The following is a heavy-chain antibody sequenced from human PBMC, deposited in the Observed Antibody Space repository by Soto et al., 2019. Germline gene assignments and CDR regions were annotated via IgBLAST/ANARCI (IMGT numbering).Heavy chain of an antibody. CDR3: ARDLGSYYYDSSGYFYFDF. D-gene: IGHD3-22*01. CDR2: IYTDGTT. Sequence: PSETLSLTCTVSGGSINNYYWSWIRQPAGKGLEWIGRIYTDGTTNSNPSLRSRVSMSLDTSKKQFSLKLSSVTAADTAEYYCARDLGSYYYDSSGYFYFDFWGQGLLVTVS. J-gene: IGHJ4*02. CDR1: GGSINNYY. V-gene: IGHV4-4*07.